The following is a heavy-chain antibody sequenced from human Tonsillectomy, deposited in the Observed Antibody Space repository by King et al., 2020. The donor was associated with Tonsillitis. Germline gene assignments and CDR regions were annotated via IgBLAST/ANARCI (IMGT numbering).Heavy chain of an antibody. CDR2: MDPSDSYT. CDR1: GYSFTSYW. Sequence: VQLVESGAEVKRPGESLRISCKGSGYSFTSYWISWVRQMPGKGLEWMGRMDPSDSYTNYSPSFQGHVTISADKSISTAYLQWSSLKASDTAMYYCARLRRPINWFDPWGQGTLVTVSS. J-gene: IGHJ5*02. CDR3: ARLRRPINWFDP. V-gene: IGHV5-10-1*03.